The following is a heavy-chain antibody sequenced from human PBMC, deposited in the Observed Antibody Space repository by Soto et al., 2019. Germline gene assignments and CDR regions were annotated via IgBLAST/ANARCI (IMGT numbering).Heavy chain of an antibody. CDR1: GLTFGDHG. Sequence: GGSLRLSCAASGLTFGDHGMNWVRQVPGRXLEWVSGISWDSDKTGYVDSVKGRFTISRDNAKNSLYLQMNSLRPDDTAFYYCAKDKRGVWSVHTGGYYSYYSMDGWCQGTTDTV. CDR2: ISWDSDKT. D-gene: IGHD3-3*01. V-gene: IGHV3-9*01. J-gene: IGHJ6*02. CDR3: AKDKRGVWSVHTGGYYSYYSMDG.